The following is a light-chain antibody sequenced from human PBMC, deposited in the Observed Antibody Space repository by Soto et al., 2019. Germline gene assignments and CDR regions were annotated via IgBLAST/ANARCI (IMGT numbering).Light chain of an antibody. Sequence: DIVLTQSPGTLSLSPGERATLSCRAGQSLRSTSLAWYQQKPGQAPRLLMYGASNRATGIPDKFSGGGSGTDFTLTISRLEPEDFAVYYCQHYGGSPPITFGQGTRLEIK. CDR3: QHYGGSPPIT. J-gene: IGKJ5*01. V-gene: IGKV3-20*01. CDR2: GAS. CDR1: QSLRSTS.